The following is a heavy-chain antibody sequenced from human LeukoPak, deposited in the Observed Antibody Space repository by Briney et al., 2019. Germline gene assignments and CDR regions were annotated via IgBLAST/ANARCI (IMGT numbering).Heavy chain of an antibody. CDR3: APDLRGSAWSLDD. V-gene: IGHV3-48*01. D-gene: IGHD6-13*01. CDR1: GFTFSSYS. Sequence: GGSLRLSCAASGFTFSSYSMNWVRQAPGKGLEWVSYISSSSSTIYYADSVKGRFTISRDNSKNTLSLQMNSLRAEDTAVYYCAPDLRGSAWSLDDWGQGTLVTVSS. CDR2: ISSSSSTI. J-gene: IGHJ4*02.